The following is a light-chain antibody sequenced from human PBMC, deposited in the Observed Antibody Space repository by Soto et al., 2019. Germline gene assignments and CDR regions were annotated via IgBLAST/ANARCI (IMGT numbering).Light chain of an antibody. V-gene: IGKV1-5*01. Sequence: DIQMTQSPSTLSGSVGDRVTITCRASQTISSWLAWYQQKPGKAPKLLIYDASNLESGVPSRFSGSGSGTEFTLTISGLQSDDFATYYCQQYNTYWTFGQGTKVDIK. CDR2: DAS. CDR1: QTISSW. J-gene: IGKJ1*01. CDR3: QQYNTYWT.